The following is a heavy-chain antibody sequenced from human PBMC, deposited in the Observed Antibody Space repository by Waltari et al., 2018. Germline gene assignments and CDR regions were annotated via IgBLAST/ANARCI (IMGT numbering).Heavy chain of an antibody. CDR1: GFTFSSYW. Sequence: EVQLVVSGGGLVQPGGSLRLSCAASGFTFSSYWMHWVRQAPGKGLVWVSRINSDGSSTSYADSVKGRFTISRDNAKNTLYLQMNSLRAEDTAVYYCARPIYYYDSSGYGDYWGQGTLVTVSS. CDR3: ARPIYYYDSSGYGDY. V-gene: IGHV3-74*01. J-gene: IGHJ4*02. CDR2: INSDGSST. D-gene: IGHD3-22*01.